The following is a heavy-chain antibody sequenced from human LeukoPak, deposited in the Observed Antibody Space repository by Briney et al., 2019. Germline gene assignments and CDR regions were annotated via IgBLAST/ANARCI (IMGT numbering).Heavy chain of an antibody. V-gene: IGHV3-9*01. D-gene: IGHD6-6*01. CDR1: GFTFDDYA. J-gene: IGHJ4*02. Sequence: GGSPRLSCATSGFTFDDYAMHWVRQAPGKGLEWVSGINWNSGNIGYADSVKGRFTISRDNAKNSLYLQMNSLRAEDTALYYCAKDRGYSTSSIDYWGQGTLVTVSS. CDR3: AKDRGYSTSSIDY. CDR2: INWNSGNI.